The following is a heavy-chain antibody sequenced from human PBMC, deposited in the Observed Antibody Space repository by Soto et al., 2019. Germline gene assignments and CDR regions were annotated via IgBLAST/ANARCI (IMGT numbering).Heavy chain of an antibody. CDR2: ISSSSSYI. V-gene: IGHV3-21*01. Sequence: PGGSLTLSCAASGFTLSSYSMNWVRQAQGKGLEWVSSISSSSSYIYYADSVKGRFTISRDNAKNSLYLQMNSLRAEDTAVYYCARVGDSSSWYLDYWGQGTLVTVSS. D-gene: IGHD6-13*01. CDR3: ARVGDSSSWYLDY. J-gene: IGHJ4*02. CDR1: GFTLSSYS.